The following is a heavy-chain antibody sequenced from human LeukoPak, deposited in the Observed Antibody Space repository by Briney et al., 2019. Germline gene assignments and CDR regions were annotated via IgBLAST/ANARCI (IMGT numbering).Heavy chain of an antibody. CDR3: ATQWGQQPILFDY. CDR1: GYTLTELS. CDR2: FDPEDGET. V-gene: IGHV1-24*01. Sequence: GASVKVSCKVSGYTLTELSMHWVRQAPGKGLEWMGGFDPEDGETIYAQKFQGRVTMTEDTSTDTAYMELSSLRSEDTVVYYCATQWGQQPILFDYWGQGTLVTVSS. J-gene: IGHJ4*02. D-gene: IGHD6-13*01.